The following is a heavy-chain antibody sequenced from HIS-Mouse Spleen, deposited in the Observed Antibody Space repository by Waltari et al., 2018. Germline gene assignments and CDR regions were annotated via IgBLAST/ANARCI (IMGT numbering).Heavy chain of an antibody. V-gene: IGHV3-7*01. CDR1: GFTFSSYC. J-gene: IGHJ4*02. D-gene: IGHD6-19*01. Sequence: EVQLVESGGGLVQPGGSLRLSCAASGFTFSSYCMSWVRQAPGKGLEWVANIKQDGSEKYYVDSVKGRFTISRDNAKNSLYLQMNSLRAEDTAVYYCARDQRWKHSSGNGGYWGQGTLVTVSS. CDR2: IKQDGSEK. CDR3: ARDQRWKHSSGNGGY.